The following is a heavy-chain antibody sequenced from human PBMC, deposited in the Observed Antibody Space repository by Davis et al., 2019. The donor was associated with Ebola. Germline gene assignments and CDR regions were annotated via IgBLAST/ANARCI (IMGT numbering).Heavy chain of an antibody. CDR1: GFTFSSYA. V-gene: IGHV3-23*01. Sequence: GESLKISCAASGFTFSSYAMSWVRQAPGKGLEWVLAISSSGGSTYYADSVKGRFTISRDNSKNTLYLQMNSLRTEDTAVYYCAKAPDGGYDPKGDYYFDYWGQGTLVTVTS. CDR3: AKAPDGGYDPKGDYYFDY. CDR2: ISSSGGST. J-gene: IGHJ4*02. D-gene: IGHD5-12*01.